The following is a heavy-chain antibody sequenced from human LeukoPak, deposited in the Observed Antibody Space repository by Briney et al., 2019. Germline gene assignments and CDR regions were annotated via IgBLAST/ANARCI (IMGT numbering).Heavy chain of an antibody. CDR3: ARETGTADYYYYGMDV. D-gene: IGHD1-7*01. V-gene: IGHV1-2*02. Sequence: ASVKVSCKASGYTFTGYYMHWVRQAPGQGLEWMGWINPNSGGTNYAQKFQGRVTMTRDTSISTAYMELSRLRSDDTAVYYCARETGTADYYYYGMDVWGQGTTVTASS. CDR1: GYTFTGYY. J-gene: IGHJ6*02. CDR2: INPNSGGT.